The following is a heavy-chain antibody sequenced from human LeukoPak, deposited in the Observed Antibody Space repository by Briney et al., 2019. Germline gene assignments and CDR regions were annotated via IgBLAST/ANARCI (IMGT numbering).Heavy chain of an antibody. CDR2: INPNSGGT. V-gene: IGHV1-2*02. Sequence: ASVKVSCKASGYTFTGYYMHWVRQAPGQGLEWMGWINPNSGGTNYAQKFQGRVTMTRDTSISTAYMELSRLRSDDTAVYYCARDGYSSSSSDAFDIWGQGTMVTVSS. CDR1: GYTFTGYY. J-gene: IGHJ3*02. D-gene: IGHD6-6*01. CDR3: ARDGYSSSSSDAFDI.